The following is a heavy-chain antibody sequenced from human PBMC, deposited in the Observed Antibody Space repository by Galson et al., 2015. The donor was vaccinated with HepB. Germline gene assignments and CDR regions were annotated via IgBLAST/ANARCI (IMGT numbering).Heavy chain of an antibody. V-gene: IGHV3-66*01. CDR3: ASRSYDRLGWYFDL. J-gene: IGHJ2*01. D-gene: IGHD3-22*01. Sequence: SLRLYCAASGFTVSSNYMSWVRQAPGKGLDWVSIIFSGGSTYYADSVKGRFTISRDNSKNTLYLQMNSLRAEDTAVYYCASRSYDRLGWYFDLWGRGTLVTVSS. CDR1: GFTVSSNY. CDR2: IFSGGST.